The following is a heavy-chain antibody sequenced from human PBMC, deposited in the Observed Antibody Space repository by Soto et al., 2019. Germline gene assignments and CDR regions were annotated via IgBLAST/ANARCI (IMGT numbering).Heavy chain of an antibody. Sequence: PGGSLRLSCAASGFTFSSYGMHWVRQAPGKGLEWVAVISYDGSNKYYADSVKGRFTISRDNSKNTLYLQMNSLRAEDSAVYYCAKESPSGDYAAGLFDYWGQGTLVTVSS. CDR1: GFTFSSYG. J-gene: IGHJ4*02. D-gene: IGHD4-17*01. CDR3: AKESPSGDYAAGLFDY. V-gene: IGHV3-30*18. CDR2: ISYDGSNK.